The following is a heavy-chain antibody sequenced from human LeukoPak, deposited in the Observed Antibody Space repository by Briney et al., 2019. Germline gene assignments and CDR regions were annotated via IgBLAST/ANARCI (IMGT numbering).Heavy chain of an antibody. Sequence: GGSLRLSCAASGFTFGDYYMNWIRQAPGKGLEWVSYISSGGGTRSYADSVKGRFTISRDNAKNSLYLQMNSLRAEDTAVYYCARDRGRRGITMRSDAFDIWGQGTMVTVSS. D-gene: IGHD3-22*01. CDR1: GFTFGDYY. V-gene: IGHV3-11*01. CDR3: ARDRGRRGITMRSDAFDI. CDR2: ISSGGGTR. J-gene: IGHJ3*02.